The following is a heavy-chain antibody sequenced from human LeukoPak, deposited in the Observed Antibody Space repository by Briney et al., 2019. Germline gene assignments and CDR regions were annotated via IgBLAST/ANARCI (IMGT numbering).Heavy chain of an antibody. CDR2: INHSGST. D-gene: IGHD6-13*01. CDR3: ARGSSSSVQWFDP. CDR1: GGSFSGYY. Sequence: SETLSLTCAVYGGSFSGYYWSWIRQPPGKGLEWIGEINHSGSTNYNPSLKSRVTISVDTSKNQFSLKLSSVTAADTAVYYCARGSSSSVQWFDPWGQGTLVTVSS. V-gene: IGHV4-34*09. J-gene: IGHJ5*02.